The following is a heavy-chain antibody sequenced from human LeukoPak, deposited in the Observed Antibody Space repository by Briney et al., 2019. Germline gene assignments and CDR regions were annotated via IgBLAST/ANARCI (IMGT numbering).Heavy chain of an antibody. CDR2: ISGIGGST. CDR1: GFTFSNSA. CDR3: AKRIQSARDTGY. Sequence: GGSLRLSCAASGFTFSNSALGWVRQAPGKGLEWVSDISGIGGSTYYADSVKGRFTISRDNSKNTLYLQMNSLRDEATAVYYCAKRIQSARDTGYWGQGTLVTVSS. D-gene: IGHD5-18*01. V-gene: IGHV3-23*01. J-gene: IGHJ4*02.